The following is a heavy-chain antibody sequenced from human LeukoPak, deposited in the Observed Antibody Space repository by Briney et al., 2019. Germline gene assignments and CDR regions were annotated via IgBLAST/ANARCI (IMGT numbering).Heavy chain of an antibody. Sequence: SETLSLTCTVSGGSISSGGYYWRWIRQHPGKGLEWIGYIYYSGSTYYNPSLKSRVTISVDTSKNQFSLKLSSVTAADTAVYYCARDQGYSLYYYYGMDVWGQGTTVTVSS. V-gene: IGHV4-31*03. J-gene: IGHJ6*02. CDR1: GGSISSGGYY. CDR2: IYYSGST. CDR3: ARDQGYSLYYYYGMDV. D-gene: IGHD5-18*01.